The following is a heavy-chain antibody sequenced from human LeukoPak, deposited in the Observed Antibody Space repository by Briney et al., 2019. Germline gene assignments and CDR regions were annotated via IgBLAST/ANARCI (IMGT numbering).Heavy chain of an antibody. CDR2: ISYDGSNK. CDR3: AKDEEAWGVGIGWYWDI. D-gene: IGHD6-19*01. J-gene: IGHJ4*02. CDR1: GFTFSSYG. Sequence: GGSLRLSCAASGFTFSSYGMHWVRQAPGKGLEWVAVISYDGSNKYYADSVKGRFTISRDNSKNTLYLQMNSLRAEDMAVYYCAKDEEAWGVGIGWYWDIWGQGTLVTVSS. V-gene: IGHV3-30*18.